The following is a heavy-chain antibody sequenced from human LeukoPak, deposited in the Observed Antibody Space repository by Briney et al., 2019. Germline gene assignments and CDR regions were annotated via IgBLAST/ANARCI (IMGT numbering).Heavy chain of an antibody. Sequence: SETLSLTCTVSGGSISSYYWSWIRQPPGKGLEWIGYIYYSGSTNYNPSLKSRVTISVDTSKNQFSLKLSSVTAADTAVYYCASLVPAAMKDYYYYMDVWGKGTTVTVSS. CDR3: ASLVPAAMKDYYYYMDV. V-gene: IGHV4-59*12. CDR2: IYYSGST. J-gene: IGHJ6*03. CDR1: GGSISSYY. D-gene: IGHD2-2*01.